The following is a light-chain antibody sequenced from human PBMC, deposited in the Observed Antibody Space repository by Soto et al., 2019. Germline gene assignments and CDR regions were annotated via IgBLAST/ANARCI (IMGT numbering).Light chain of an antibody. J-gene: IGKJ4*02. CDR1: QRISSSN. Sequence: IVLPPSPGTLSLSPGESATLSCSASQRISSSNLAWYQQKPGQAPRILIYGESSRATGIPDRFSGSGSGTDLTLTISRVEPEDFAVYYCQKYDTSPLTCGGGTKVDI. CDR3: QKYDTSPLT. CDR2: GES. V-gene: IGKV3-20*01.